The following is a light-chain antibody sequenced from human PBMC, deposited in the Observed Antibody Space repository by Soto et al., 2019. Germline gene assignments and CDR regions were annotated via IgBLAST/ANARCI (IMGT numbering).Light chain of an antibody. J-gene: IGLJ1*01. V-gene: IGLV2-14*03. CDR2: DVS. CDR1: SSDVGGYNY. Sequence: QSALAQPASVSGSLGQSITISCTGTSSDVGGYNYVSWYQHHPGKAPKLIIFDVSNRPSGVSNPFSGSKSGNTASLTISGLQPEDEADYYCSSYTTSNTRQIVFGTGTKLTVL. CDR3: SSYTTSNTRQIV.